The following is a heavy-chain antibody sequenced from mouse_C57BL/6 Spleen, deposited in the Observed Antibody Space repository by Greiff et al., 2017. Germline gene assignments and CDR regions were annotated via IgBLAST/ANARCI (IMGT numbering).Heavy chain of an antibody. V-gene: IGHV1-15*01. CDR3: TRGLRRGFDY. D-gene: IGHD2-2*01. J-gene: IGHJ2*01. Sequence: VQLQQSGAELVRPGASVTLSCKASGYTFTDYEMHWVKQTPVHGLEWIGAIDPETGGTAYNQKFKGKAILTAEKSSSTAYMELRSLTSEDSAVYYCTRGLRRGFDYWGQGTTLTVSS. CDR2: IDPETGGT. CDR1: GYTFTDYE.